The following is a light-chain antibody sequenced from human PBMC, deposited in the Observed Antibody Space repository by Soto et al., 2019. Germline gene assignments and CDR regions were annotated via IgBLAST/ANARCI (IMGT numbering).Light chain of an antibody. Sequence: EIVMTQSPLSLPVTPGEPASISCRSSQSLLHSNGYDSLGWYLQKPGQSPQLLIYLGSNRASWVTPRFSDSGSCTDVTLKISRVQAVGVGVYYCMQALQSPPTFGQGTKVESK. CDR3: MQALQSPPT. CDR2: LGS. V-gene: IGKV2-28*01. J-gene: IGKJ1*01. CDR1: QSLLHSNGYDS.